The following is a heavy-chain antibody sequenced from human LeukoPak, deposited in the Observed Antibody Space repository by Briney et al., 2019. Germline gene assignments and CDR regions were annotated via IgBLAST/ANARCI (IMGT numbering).Heavy chain of an antibody. CDR2: IRSKAYGGTT. D-gene: IGHD3-22*01. CDR3: TRDLGYYYDSSGTSDAFDI. V-gene: IGHV3-49*04. CDR1: GFTFGDYA. J-gene: IGHJ3*02. Sequence: PGGSLRLSCTASGFTFGDYAMSWVRQAPGKGREWVGFIRSKAYGGTTEHAASVKGRFTISRDDSKSIAYLQMNSLKTEDTAVYYCTRDLGYYYDSSGTSDAFDIWGQGTMVTVSS.